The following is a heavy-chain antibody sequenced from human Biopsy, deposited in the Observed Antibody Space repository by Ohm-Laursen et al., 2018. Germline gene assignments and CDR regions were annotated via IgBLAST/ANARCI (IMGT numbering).Heavy chain of an antibody. CDR1: GYSIIPSGPEN. CDR3: ARGMRTTGWPYFDY. Sequence: TLSLTCTLSGYSIIPSGPENWSWIRQPPGQGLQYIGFIYSGGNTNYNPSLRSRVTMSVDASKNQFSLRLNSVTAADTAVYYCARGMRTTGWPYFDYWGQGILVTVSS. CDR2: IYSGGNT. J-gene: IGHJ4*02. V-gene: IGHV4-61*01. D-gene: IGHD2/OR15-2a*01.